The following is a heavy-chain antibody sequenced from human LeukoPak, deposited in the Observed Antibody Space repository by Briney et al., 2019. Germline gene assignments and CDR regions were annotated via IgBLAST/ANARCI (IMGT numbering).Heavy chain of an antibody. CDR1: GGSFSGYY. CDR3: ARRGTNYYGSGSYYKSAYYFDY. CDR2: INHSGST. Sequence: SETLSLTCAVYGGSFSGYYWSWIRQPPGKGLEWIGEINHSGSTYYNPSLKSRVTISVDTSKNQFSLKLSSVTAADTAVYYCARRGTNYYGSGSYYKSAYYFDYWGQGTLVTV. V-gene: IGHV4-34*01. D-gene: IGHD3-10*01. J-gene: IGHJ4*02.